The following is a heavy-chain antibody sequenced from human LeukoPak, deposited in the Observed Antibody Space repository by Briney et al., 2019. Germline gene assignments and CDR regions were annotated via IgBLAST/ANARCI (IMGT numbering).Heavy chain of an antibody. CDR3: ARGRDGYNFLNRGEYYYFDY. Sequence: SETLSLTCTVSGASINSDTYYWGWIRQPPGKGLEWIGTHSHSGSAYYNPSLKSRVTISVDTSKNQFSLKLSSVTAADTAVYYCARGRDGYNFLNRGEYYYFDYWGQGTLVTVSS. CDR2: HSHSGSA. D-gene: IGHD5-24*01. V-gene: IGHV4-39*07. CDR1: GASINSDTYY. J-gene: IGHJ4*02.